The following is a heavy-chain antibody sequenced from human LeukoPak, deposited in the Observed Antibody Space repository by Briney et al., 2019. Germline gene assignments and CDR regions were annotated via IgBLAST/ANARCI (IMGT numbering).Heavy chain of an antibody. V-gene: IGHV1-8*03. CDR2: MNPNSGNT. J-gene: IGHJ4*02. CDR1: GYTFTSYD. D-gene: IGHD6-6*01. Sequence: ASVKVSCKASGYTFTSYDINWVRQATGQGLEWMGWMNPNSGNTGYAQKFQGRVTITRNTSISTAYMELSSLRSEDTAVYYCARGTRPTPQLFAYYFDYWGQGTLVTVSS. CDR3: ARGTRPTPQLFAYYFDY.